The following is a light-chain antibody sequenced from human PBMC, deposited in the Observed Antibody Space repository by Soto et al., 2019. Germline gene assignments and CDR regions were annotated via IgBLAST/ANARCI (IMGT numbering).Light chain of an antibody. Sequence: DIVLTQSPDSLAVSLGERTTINCKSSQTILYGSNTKNHLAWYQHRPGQPPKLLISWASSRESGVPDRFSGSGSGTDFTLTINSLQAEDVAVYYCQQFYSSPTFGQGTKVEIK. J-gene: IGKJ1*01. CDR3: QQFYSSPT. CDR1: QTILYGSNTKNH. V-gene: IGKV4-1*01. CDR2: WAS.